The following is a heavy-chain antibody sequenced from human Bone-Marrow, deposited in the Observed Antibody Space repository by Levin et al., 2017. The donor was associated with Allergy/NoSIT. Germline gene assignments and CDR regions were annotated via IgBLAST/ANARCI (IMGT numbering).Heavy chain of an antibody. J-gene: IGHJ2*01. Sequence: PEASVKVSCKGSGYDFTTYWIGWVRQMPGKGLEWTGVIYPGDSDTRYSPSFQGQVTISVDKSITTAYLQWSSLKASDTAIYYCANVKMAYCRSGSCQLEDWGNYWHFDLWGRGTLVTVSS. D-gene: IGHD1-1*01. CDR2: IYPGDSDT. CDR1: GYDFTTYW. CDR3: ANVKMAYCRSGSCQLEDWGNYWHFDL. V-gene: IGHV5-51*03.